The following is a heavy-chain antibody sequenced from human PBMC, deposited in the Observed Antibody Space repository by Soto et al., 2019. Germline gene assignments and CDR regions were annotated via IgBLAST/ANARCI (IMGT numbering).Heavy chain of an antibody. Sequence: GGSLRLSCAASGFTFSNYAMSWVRQAPGKGLEWVSTNASGGTPFYADSEKGRFTVSRDTSKSTLYLQMNSLGAEDTALYFCAKRNSSDWFFFDYWGRGTLVTVSS. CDR2: NASGGTP. D-gene: IGHD6-19*01. CDR3: AKRNSSDWFFFDY. J-gene: IGHJ4*02. CDR1: GFTFSNYA. V-gene: IGHV3-23*01.